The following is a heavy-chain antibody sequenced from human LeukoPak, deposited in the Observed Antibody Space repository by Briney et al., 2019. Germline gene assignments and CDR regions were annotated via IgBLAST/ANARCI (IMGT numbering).Heavy chain of an antibody. CDR3: ASGGRVDYVWGSYRGNFDY. Sequence: PSETLSLTCTVSGGSISSYYWSWIRQPPGKGLEWIGYIYYSGSTNYNPPLKSRVTISVDTSKNQFSLKLSSVTAADTAVYYCASGGRVDYVWGSYRGNFDYWGQGTLVTVSS. J-gene: IGHJ4*02. CDR2: IYYSGST. CDR1: GGSISSYY. D-gene: IGHD3-16*02. V-gene: IGHV4-59*12.